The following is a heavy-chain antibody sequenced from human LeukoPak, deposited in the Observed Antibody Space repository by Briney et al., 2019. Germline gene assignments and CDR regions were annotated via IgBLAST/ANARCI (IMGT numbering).Heavy chain of an antibody. CDR2: ITNGGDNT. V-gene: IGHV3-23*01. CDR1: GFTSSIYG. J-gene: IGHJ4*02. D-gene: IGHD3-10*01. CDR3: AKRDTSGLYYFDY. Sequence: GGSLRLSCAASGFTSSIYGMSWVRQAPGKGLEGVSSITNGGDNTYYPDFVQGRFTIYRDNSKNSLHLQMSRLRAEDTAIYFCAKRDTSGLYYFDYWGQGTLVAVSS.